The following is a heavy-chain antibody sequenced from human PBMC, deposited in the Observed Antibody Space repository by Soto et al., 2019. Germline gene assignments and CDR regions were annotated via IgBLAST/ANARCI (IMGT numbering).Heavy chain of an antibody. D-gene: IGHD4-17*01. CDR2: IYYSGST. V-gene: IGHV4-59*01. CDR1: GGSISSYY. Sequence: SETLSLTCTVSGGSISSYYWSWIRQPPGKGLEWIGYIYYSGSTNYNPSLKSRVTISVDTSKNQFSLKLSSVTAADTAVYYCAREHDYGGNFDYWGQGTLVTVSS. J-gene: IGHJ4*02. CDR3: AREHDYGGNFDY.